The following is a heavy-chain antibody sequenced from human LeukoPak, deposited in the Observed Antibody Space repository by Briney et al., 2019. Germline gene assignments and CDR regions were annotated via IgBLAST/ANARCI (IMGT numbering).Heavy chain of an antibody. J-gene: IGHJ6*02. CDR2: TYYRSKWYN. D-gene: IGHD3-22*01. Sequence: SQTLSLTCGISGDSVSSNSGAWNWIRQSPSRGLEWLGRTYYRSKWYNDYAVSVKGRITINPDTSKNQFSLQLNSVTPEDTAVYYCARDHDYDSSGYSFGMDLWGQGTTVTVSS. CDR3: ARDHDYDSSGYSFGMDL. CDR1: GDSVSSNSGA. V-gene: IGHV6-1*01.